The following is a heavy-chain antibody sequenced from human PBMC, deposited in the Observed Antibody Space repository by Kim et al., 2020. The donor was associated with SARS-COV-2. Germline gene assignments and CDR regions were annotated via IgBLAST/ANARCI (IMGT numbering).Heavy chain of an antibody. V-gene: IGHV1-2*06. CDR1: GYNFTGYS. J-gene: IGHJ6*02. D-gene: IGHD6-13*01. Sequence: ASVKVSCKAFGYNFTGYSMHWVRQAPGQGLEWMGRINPKSGGINYAEKFQGRVTMTRDTSITTAYMELSRLGSDDTAVYFCAGQSRSWIYGIDVWGQGTT. CDR3: AGQSRSWIYGIDV. CDR2: INPKSGGI.